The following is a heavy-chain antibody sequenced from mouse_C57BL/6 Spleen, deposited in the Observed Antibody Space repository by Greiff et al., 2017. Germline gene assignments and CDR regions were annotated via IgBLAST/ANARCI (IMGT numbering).Heavy chain of an antibody. CDR1: GFTFSDYY. Sequence: EVKLMESEGGLVQPGSSMKLSCTASGFTFSDYYMAWVRQVPEKGLEWVANINYDGSSTYYLDSLKSRFIISRDNAKNILYLQMSSLKSEDTATYYCARVNYGSSRAMDYWGQGTSVTVSS. V-gene: IGHV5-16*01. D-gene: IGHD1-1*01. CDR2: INYDGSST. CDR3: ARVNYGSSRAMDY. J-gene: IGHJ4*01.